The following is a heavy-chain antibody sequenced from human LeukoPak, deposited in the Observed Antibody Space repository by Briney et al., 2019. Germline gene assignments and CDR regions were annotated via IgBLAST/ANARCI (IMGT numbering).Heavy chain of an antibody. J-gene: IGHJ4*02. D-gene: IGHD6-13*01. Sequence: GESLQISCKGSGYSFTSYWIGWVRQVPGKGLEWMGIIYPGDSDTIYSPSFQGQVTISADKSISTAYLQWSSLKASDTAMYYCAKLGAYSSSWYGSFDYWGQGTLVTVSS. CDR3: AKLGAYSSSWYGSFDY. CDR1: GYSFTSYW. CDR2: IYPGDSDT. V-gene: IGHV5-51*01.